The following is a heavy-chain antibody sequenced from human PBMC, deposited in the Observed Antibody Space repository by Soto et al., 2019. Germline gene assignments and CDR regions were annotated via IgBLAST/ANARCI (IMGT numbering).Heavy chain of an antibody. Sequence: PSETLSLTCTVSGGSISSYFWSWIRQSPGKGLEWITHIYSSGTTNYNPSLKSRVTISVDTSKNQFSLKLRSVTAADTAAYYCATDYGDYVGAFDIWGQGTMVTVS. CDR1: GGSISSYF. V-gene: IGHV4-59*01. D-gene: IGHD4-17*01. CDR3: ATDYGDYVGAFDI. J-gene: IGHJ3*02. CDR2: IYSSGTT.